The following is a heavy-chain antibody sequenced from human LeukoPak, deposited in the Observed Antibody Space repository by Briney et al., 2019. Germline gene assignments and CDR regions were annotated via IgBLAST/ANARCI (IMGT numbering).Heavy chain of an antibody. D-gene: IGHD2-2*01. CDR1: GFTFSSYE. CDR3: ARDLSYCTITSCSYYYYGMDA. V-gene: IGHV3-48*03. CDR2: ISSSGGTI. Sequence: PGGSLRLSCSASGFTFSSYEMNWVRQAPGKGLEWVSYISSSGGTIYYADSVKGRFTISRDNAKNSLYLQMNSLRAEDTAVYYCARDLSYCTITSCSYYYYGMDAWGRGTTVTVSS. J-gene: IGHJ6*02.